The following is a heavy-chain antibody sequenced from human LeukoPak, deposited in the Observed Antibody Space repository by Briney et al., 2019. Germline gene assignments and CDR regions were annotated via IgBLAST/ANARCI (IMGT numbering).Heavy chain of an antibody. D-gene: IGHD6-25*01. J-gene: IGHJ4*02. Sequence: DPQSLPCTLSGHSLCSSSYHWGRIRQPPGKGLEWIGSNYYSGSTYYNPSLKSRVTLSVGTSKNQFSLKLSYLTAAETAVYFCVRVRGGSGWRFDYWGQGTLVTASS. CDR3: VRVRGGSGWRFDY. CDR1: GHSLCSSSYH. V-gene: IGHV4-39*01. CDR2: NYYSGST.